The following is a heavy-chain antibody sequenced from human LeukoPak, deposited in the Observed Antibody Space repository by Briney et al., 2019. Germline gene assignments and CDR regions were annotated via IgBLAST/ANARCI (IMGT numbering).Heavy chain of an antibody. CDR2: ISAYNGKT. CDR1: GYTFFTSD. CDR3: AKRSYGSGSYNNYFDY. V-gene: IGHV1-18*01. Sequence: ASVKVSCKASGYTFFTSDVSWVRQAPGQGLEWMGWISAYNGKTNYAQKFQGRVTMTTDTSTNTAYMELRSLRSDDTAVYYCAKRSYGSGSYNNYFDYWGQGTLVTVSS. J-gene: IGHJ4*02. D-gene: IGHD3-10*01.